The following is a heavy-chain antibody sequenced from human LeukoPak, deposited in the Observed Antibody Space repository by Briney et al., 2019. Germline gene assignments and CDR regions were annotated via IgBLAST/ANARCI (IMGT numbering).Heavy chain of an antibody. CDR2: IRSKANSYAT. CDR1: GFTFSGSA. D-gene: IGHD1-26*01. J-gene: IGHJ4*02. Sequence: GGSLRLSCAASGFTFSGSAMHWVRQASGKGLEWVGRIRSKANSYATAYAASVKGRFTISRDDSKNTAYLQKNSLRAEDTAVYYCARAGSGGSYHPDYWGQGTLATVSS. V-gene: IGHV3-73*01. CDR3: ARAGSGGSYHPDY.